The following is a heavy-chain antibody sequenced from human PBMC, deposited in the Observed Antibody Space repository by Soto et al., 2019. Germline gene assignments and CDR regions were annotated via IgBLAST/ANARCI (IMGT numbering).Heavy chain of an antibody. CDR1: GYSFANYW. CDR3: ARNRLRQYHYGMDV. J-gene: IGHJ6*02. Sequence: EVQLVQSGAEVKKPGESLKISCQGSGYSFANYWIAWVRQMPGKGLEWVGVIYPGDSDTRYSPSFRGQVTISADKSISHVYLQWSSLKASDTAMYYCARNRLRQYHYGMDVWGQGTTVTVSS. D-gene: IGHD5-12*01. CDR2: IYPGDSDT. V-gene: IGHV5-51*01.